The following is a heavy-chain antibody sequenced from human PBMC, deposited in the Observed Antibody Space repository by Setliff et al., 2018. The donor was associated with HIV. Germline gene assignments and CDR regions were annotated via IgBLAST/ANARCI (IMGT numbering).Heavy chain of an antibody. Sequence: PSETLSLTCAVYGGSFSDYYWTWIRQAPGKGLEWIGEISHRGNANYKASLQSRVTISVDTSKNQFSLKLSAVTAADTAMYYCASLRRSNVFPWFDPWGQGTLVTVSS. CDR2: ISHRGNA. CDR3: ASLRRSNVFPWFDP. V-gene: IGHV4-34*01. J-gene: IGHJ5*02. CDR1: GGSFSDYY. D-gene: IGHD6-13*01.